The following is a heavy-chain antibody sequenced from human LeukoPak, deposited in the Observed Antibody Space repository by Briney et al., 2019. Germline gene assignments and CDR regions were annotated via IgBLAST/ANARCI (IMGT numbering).Heavy chain of an antibody. CDR2: IRYDGSNK. V-gene: IGHV3-30*02. CDR1: RFTFSTYG. D-gene: IGHD3-10*01. CDR3: AKESLMVRGVIITKDFDY. Sequence: PGGSLRLSCAASRFTFSTYGMHWVRQAPGKGLEWVAFIRYDGSNKYYADSVKGRFTISRDDSKNTLSLQMNSLRVEDTAVYYCAKESLMVRGVIITKDFDYWGQGTLVTVSS. J-gene: IGHJ4*02.